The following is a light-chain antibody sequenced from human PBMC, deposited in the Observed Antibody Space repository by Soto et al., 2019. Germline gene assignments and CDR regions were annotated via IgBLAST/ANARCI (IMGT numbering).Light chain of an antibody. J-gene: IGKJ3*01. CDR1: QAIRNF. V-gene: IGKV1-27*01. CDR2: AAS. CDR3: QKYSSVPV. Sequence: DIQMTQSPTSLSASVGDRVTITCRASQAIRNFVAWYQQKPGKAPKLLIYAASTLQSGVPSRFSGSGSGTDFTLTSSSLQPEDVATYSCQKYSSVPVFGPGTKVEIK.